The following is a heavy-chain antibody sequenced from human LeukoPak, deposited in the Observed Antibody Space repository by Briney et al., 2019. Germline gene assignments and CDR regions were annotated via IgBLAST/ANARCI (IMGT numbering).Heavy chain of an antibody. CDR1: GFTFSSYD. V-gene: IGHV3-13*01. D-gene: IGHD5-12*01. Sequence: GGSLRLSCAASGFTFSSYDMHWVRQATGKGLEWVSAIGTAGDTYYPGSVKGQFTISRENAKNSLYLQMNSLRSEDTAVYYCARGRSTGYPYYFEYWGQGTLVTVSS. CDR2: IGTAGDT. J-gene: IGHJ4*02. CDR3: ARGRSTGYPYYFEY.